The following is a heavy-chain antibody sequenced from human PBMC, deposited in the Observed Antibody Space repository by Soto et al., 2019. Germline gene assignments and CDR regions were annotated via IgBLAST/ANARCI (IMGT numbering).Heavy chain of an antibody. Sequence: ASVKVSCKASGGTFSSYAISWVRQAPGQGLEWMGGIIPIFGTANYAQKFQGRVTITADESTSTAYMELSSLRSEDTAVYYCARAVAARPGYYYGMDVWGQGTTVTVSS. V-gene: IGHV1-69*13. D-gene: IGHD6-6*01. CDR3: ARAVAARPGYYYGMDV. J-gene: IGHJ6*02. CDR2: IIPIFGTA. CDR1: GGTFSSYA.